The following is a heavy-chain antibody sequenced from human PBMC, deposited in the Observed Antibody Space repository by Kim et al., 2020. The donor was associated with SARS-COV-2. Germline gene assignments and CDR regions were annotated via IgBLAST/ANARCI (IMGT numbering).Heavy chain of an antibody. J-gene: IGHJ4*02. Sequence: ADSVKGRFTISRDNSKNTLYLQMNSLRAEDTAVYYCAKDPMITFGVGGDYWGQGTLVTVSS. CDR3: AKDPMITFGVGGDY. D-gene: IGHD3-16*01. V-gene: IGHV3-23*01.